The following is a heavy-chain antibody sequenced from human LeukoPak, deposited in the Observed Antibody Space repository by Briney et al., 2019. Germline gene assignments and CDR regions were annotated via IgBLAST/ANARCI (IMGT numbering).Heavy chain of an antibody. CDR2: ISAYNGNT. CDR1: GYTFTSYG. J-gene: IGHJ4*02. V-gene: IGHV1-18*01. CDR3: GRGRWSTTTASYYFDS. D-gene: IGHD5/OR15-5a*01. Sequence: ASVKVSCKASGYTFTSYGISWVRQAPGQGLEWMGWISAYNGNTNYAQKLQGRVTMTTDTSTSTAYMELRSLRSDDTAVYYCGRGRWSTTTASYYFDSWGQGTLVTVS.